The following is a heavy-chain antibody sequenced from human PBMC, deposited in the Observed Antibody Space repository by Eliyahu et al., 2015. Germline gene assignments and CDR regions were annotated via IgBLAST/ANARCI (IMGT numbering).Heavy chain of an antibody. CDR2: IYYSGST. V-gene: IGHV4-59*01. J-gene: IGHJ4*02. Sequence: QVQLQESGPGLVKPSETLSLTCSVFGGSLDSXYWSWIRQPPGKGLEWIAYIYYSGSTNYNPSLKSRVTISRDTSKNQFSLKLNSVTAADTAVYYCARGRARDGSYXYYDYWGQGTLVTVSS. CDR3: ARGRARDGSYXYYDY. CDR1: GGSLDSXY. D-gene: IGHD3-3*01.